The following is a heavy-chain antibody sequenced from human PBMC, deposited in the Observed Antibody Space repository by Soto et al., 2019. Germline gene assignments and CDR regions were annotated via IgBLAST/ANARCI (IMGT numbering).Heavy chain of an antibody. D-gene: IGHD5-12*01. CDR1: GFTFSSYA. CDR2: ISGSGGST. Sequence: GGSLRLSCAASGFTFSSYAMSWVRQAPGKGLEWVSAISGSGGSTYYADSVKGRFTISRDSSKNTLYLQMNSLRAEDTAVYYCAKVLNAWLRFDYWGQGTLVTVSS. CDR3: AKVLNAWLRFDY. J-gene: IGHJ4*02. V-gene: IGHV3-23*01.